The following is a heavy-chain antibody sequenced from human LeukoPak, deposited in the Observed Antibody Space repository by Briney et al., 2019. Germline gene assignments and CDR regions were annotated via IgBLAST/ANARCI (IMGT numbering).Heavy chain of an antibody. J-gene: IGHJ3*02. CDR3: AREVGATNAFDI. V-gene: IGHV3-7*04. CDR1: GFTFSRYW. CDR2: IKQDGSEK. Sequence: GGSLRLSCAASGFTFSRYWMSWVRQAPGKGLEWVANIKQDGSEKYYVDSVKGRFTISRDSAKNSLYLQMNSLRAEDTAVYYCAREVGATNAFDIWGQGTMVTVSS. D-gene: IGHD1-26*01.